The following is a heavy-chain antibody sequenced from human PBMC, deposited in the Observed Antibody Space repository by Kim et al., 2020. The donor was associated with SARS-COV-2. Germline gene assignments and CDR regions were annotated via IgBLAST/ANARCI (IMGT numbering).Heavy chain of an antibody. J-gene: IGHJ4*02. V-gene: IGHV3-23*01. D-gene: IGHD2-15*01. CDR3: ARGDVVVVTAALDH. Sequence: ADAVKGRFTSSRDNSKSALYLQMNSLRVEDTAIYYCARGDVVVVTAALDHWGQGTLVTVSS.